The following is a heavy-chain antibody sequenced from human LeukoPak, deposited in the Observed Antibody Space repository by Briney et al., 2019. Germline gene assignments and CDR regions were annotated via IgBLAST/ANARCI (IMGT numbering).Heavy chain of an antibody. V-gene: IGHV3-21*01. CDR2: ITTSSSYI. D-gene: IGHD2-15*01. Sequence: GGSLRLSCAASGFTFSTYTMNWVRQAPGKGLEWVSSITTSSSYIYYADSVKGRFTISRDNAKNSMYLQMNSLRAEDTAVYYCARDSDVHCSGGSCTNFDYWGQGTLVTVSS. CDR3: ARDSDVHCSGGSCTNFDY. J-gene: IGHJ4*02. CDR1: GFTFSTYT.